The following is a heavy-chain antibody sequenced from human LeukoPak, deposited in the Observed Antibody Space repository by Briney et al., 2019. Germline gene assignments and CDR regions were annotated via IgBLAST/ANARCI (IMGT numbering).Heavy chain of an antibody. CDR1: GYTFTSYG. D-gene: IGHD3-22*01. CDR2: ISTYNGHT. Sequence: ASVKVSCKASGYTFTSYGVSWVRQAPGQGLEWMGWISTYNGHTNYAQKLQDRVTMTTDTSTSTDYMELRSLRSDDTAVYYCARDPVTYNYDSSGPPSANWFDPWGQGTLVTVSS. CDR3: ARDPVTYNYDSSGPPSANWFDP. J-gene: IGHJ5*02. V-gene: IGHV1-18*01.